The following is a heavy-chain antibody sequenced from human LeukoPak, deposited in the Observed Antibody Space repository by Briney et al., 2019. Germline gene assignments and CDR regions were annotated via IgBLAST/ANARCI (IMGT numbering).Heavy chain of an antibody. Sequence: ASVKVSCKASGGTLSSYAISWVRQAPGQGLEWMGRIIPILGIANYAQKFQGRVTITADKSTSTAYMELSSLRSEDTAVYYCARVGDYGDYADYWGQGTLVTVSS. V-gene: IGHV1-69*04. CDR1: GGTLSSYA. CDR2: IIPILGIA. D-gene: IGHD4-17*01. J-gene: IGHJ4*02. CDR3: ARVGDYGDYADY.